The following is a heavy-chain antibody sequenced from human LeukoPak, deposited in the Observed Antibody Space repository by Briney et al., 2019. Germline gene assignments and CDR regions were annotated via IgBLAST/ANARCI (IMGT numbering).Heavy chain of an antibody. V-gene: IGHV4-4*07. J-gene: IGHJ4*02. D-gene: IGHD5-12*01. Sequence: SETLSLTCTVSGGSISSYYWSWIRQPAGKGLEWIGRIYTSGSTNYNPSLKSRVTMSVDTSKNQFSLKLSSVTAADTAVYYCARLGGYSGYDLFDYWGQGTLVTVSS. CDR2: IYTSGST. CDR1: GGSISSYY. CDR3: ARLGGYSGYDLFDY.